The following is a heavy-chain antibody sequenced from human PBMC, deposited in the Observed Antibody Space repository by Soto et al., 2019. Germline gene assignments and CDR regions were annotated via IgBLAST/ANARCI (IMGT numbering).Heavy chain of an antibody. Sequence: QVQLVESGGGVVQPGRSLRLSCAASGFTFSSYGMHWVRQAPGKGLEWVAVISYDGSNKYYADSVKGRFTISRDNSKNTLYLQMNSLRAEDTAVYYCAKVGRGYYGSGSYNYGMDVWGQGTTVTVSS. CDR2: ISYDGSNK. J-gene: IGHJ6*02. CDR1: GFTFSSYG. V-gene: IGHV3-30*18. D-gene: IGHD3-10*01. CDR3: AKVGRGYYGSGSYNYGMDV.